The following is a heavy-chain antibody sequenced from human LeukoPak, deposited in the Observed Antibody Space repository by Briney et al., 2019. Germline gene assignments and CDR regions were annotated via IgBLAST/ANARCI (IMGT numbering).Heavy chain of an antibody. CDR2: IYSGGST. Sequence: GGSLRLSCAASGFTVSSNYMSWVRQAPGKGLEWVSVIYSGGSTYYADSVKGRFTISRDDSKNTMYLQMNSLRAEDTAVYYCARKLSSSWPLWGQGTLVTVSS. J-gene: IGHJ4*02. CDR1: GFTVSSNY. CDR3: ARKLSSSWPL. D-gene: IGHD6-13*01. V-gene: IGHV3-66*01.